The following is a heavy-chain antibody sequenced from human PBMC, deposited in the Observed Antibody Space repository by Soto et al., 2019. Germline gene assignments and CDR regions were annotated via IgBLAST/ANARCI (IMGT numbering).Heavy chain of an antibody. CDR3: AGGYSYGYRYYYGMDV. D-gene: IGHD5-18*01. Sequence: PETLSLTCAVYGGSFSGYYWSWIRQPPGKGLEWIGEINHSGSTNYNPSLKSRVTISVDTSKNQFSLKLSSVTAADTAVYYCAGGYSYGYRYYYGMDVWGQGTTVTVSS. V-gene: IGHV4-34*01. J-gene: IGHJ6*02. CDR1: GGSFSGYY. CDR2: INHSGST.